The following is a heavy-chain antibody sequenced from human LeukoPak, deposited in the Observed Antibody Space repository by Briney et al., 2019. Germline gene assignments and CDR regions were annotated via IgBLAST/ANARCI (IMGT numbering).Heavy chain of an antibody. D-gene: IGHD3-10*01. Sequence: TGGSLRLSCAASGFTFSSYGMHWVRQAPGKGLEWVAVIWYDGSNKYYADSAKGRFTISRDNSKNTLYLQMNSLRAEDTAVYYCARIRFGEVVYGMDVWGKGTTVTVSS. J-gene: IGHJ6*04. CDR3: ARIRFGEVVYGMDV. V-gene: IGHV3-33*01. CDR1: GFTFSSYG. CDR2: IWYDGSNK.